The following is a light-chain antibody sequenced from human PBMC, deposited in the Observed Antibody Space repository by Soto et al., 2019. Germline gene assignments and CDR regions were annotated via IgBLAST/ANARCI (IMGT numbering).Light chain of an antibody. J-gene: IGLJ2*01. CDR1: NIGSKS. V-gene: IGLV3-21*04. CDR3: QVWDSSSDRVV. Sequence: SYELTQPPSASVAPGKTARITCGGNNIGSKSVHWYQQKPGQAPVRVIYYDSDRPSGIPERFSGSNSVNTATLTISRVEAGDEADYYCQVWDSSSDRVVFGGGTKVTVL. CDR2: YDS.